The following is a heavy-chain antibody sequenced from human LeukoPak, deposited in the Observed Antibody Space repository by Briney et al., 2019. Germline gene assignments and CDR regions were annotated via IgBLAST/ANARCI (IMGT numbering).Heavy chain of an antibody. J-gene: IGHJ4*02. CDR3: ARSRGYSSSWGYFDY. CDR2: INHSGST. Sequence: SETLSLTCAVYGGSFSGYYWSWIRQPPGEGLEWIGEINHSGSTNYNPSLKSRVTISVDTSKNQFSLKLSSVTAADTAVYYCARSRGYSSSWGYFDYWGQGTLVTVSS. D-gene: IGHD6-13*01. CDR1: GGSFSGYY. V-gene: IGHV4-34*01.